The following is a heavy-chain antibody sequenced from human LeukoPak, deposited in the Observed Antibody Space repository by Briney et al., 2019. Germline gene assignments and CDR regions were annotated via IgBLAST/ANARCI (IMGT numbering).Heavy chain of an antibody. D-gene: IGHD5-18*01. CDR1: GVSMTTYY. CDR3: ARQPGSTAAFDI. Sequence: PSETLSLTCTVSGVSMTTYYWSWIRQSPGKGLEWIAYSHHSGETKYNPSLKSRITISIDTSKDEFSLKLASVTAADTAVYYCARQPGSTAAFDIWGQGTMVTVSA. V-gene: IGHV4-59*08. CDR2: SHHSGET. J-gene: IGHJ3*02.